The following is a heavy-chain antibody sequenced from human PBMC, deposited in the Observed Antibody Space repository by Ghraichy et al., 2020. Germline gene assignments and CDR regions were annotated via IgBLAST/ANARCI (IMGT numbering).Heavy chain of an antibody. J-gene: IGHJ5*02. V-gene: IGHV4-39*01. D-gene: IGHD3-10*01. CDR2: VYYSGTT. Sequence: SETLSLTCTVSGGSISSGIYYWGWLRQPPGKKLEWIASVYYSGTTYYNPSLKSRVTISVDTSKNQFSLKVTSVTAADTAVYYCARTGGGPYYSGSGSYYNTPNDRWGQGTLVTVSS. CDR3: ARTGGGPYYSGSGSYYNTPNDR. CDR1: GGSISSGIYY.